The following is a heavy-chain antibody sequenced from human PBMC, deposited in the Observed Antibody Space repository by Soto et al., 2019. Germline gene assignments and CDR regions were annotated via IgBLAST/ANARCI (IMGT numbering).Heavy chain of an antibody. CDR2: IRSKANSYAT. Sequence: GGSLRLSCAASGFTFSGSAMHWVRQASGKGLEWVGRIRSKANSYATAYAASVKGRFTISRDDSKNTAYLQMNSLKTEDTAVYYCTRPNYYDSSGYYYTQFDYWGQGTLVTVSS. V-gene: IGHV3-73*01. CDR1: GFTFSGSA. J-gene: IGHJ4*02. CDR3: TRPNYYDSSGYYYTQFDY. D-gene: IGHD3-22*01.